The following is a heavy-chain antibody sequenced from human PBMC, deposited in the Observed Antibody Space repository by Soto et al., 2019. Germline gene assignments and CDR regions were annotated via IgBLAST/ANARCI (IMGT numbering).Heavy chain of an antibody. D-gene: IGHD3-22*01. CDR1: GGSFSGYY. V-gene: IGHV4-34*01. Sequence: NPSEILSLTCAVYGGSFSGYYWSWIRQPPGKGLEWIGEINHSGSTNYNPSLKSRVTISVDTSKNQFSLKLSSVTAADTAVYYCASRLHYYDSSPTNPFDYWGQGTLVTVSS. CDR2: INHSGST. CDR3: ASRLHYYDSSPTNPFDY. J-gene: IGHJ4*02.